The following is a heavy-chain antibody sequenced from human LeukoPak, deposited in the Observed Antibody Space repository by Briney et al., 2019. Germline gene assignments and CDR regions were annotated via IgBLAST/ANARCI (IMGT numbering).Heavy chain of an antibody. D-gene: IGHD3-3*01. CDR1: GFAFSSYA. Sequence: GGSLRLSCATSGFAFSSYAMTWVRRAPGKGLEWVSGISVSGGDTYYADSVKGRFTISRDNSKNTLYLQMNSLRAEDTAVYYCASGPLYDFWSGYSPLDYWGQGTLVTVSS. V-gene: IGHV3-23*01. CDR2: ISVSGGDT. J-gene: IGHJ4*02. CDR3: ASGPLYDFWSGYSPLDY.